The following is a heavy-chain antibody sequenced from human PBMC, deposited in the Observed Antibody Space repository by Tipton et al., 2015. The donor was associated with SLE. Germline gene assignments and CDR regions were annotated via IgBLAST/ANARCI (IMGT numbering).Heavy chain of an antibody. CDR2: IDYRGST. J-gene: IGHJ3*02. Sequence: TLSLTCSISGGSISSGGYYWSWIRQKTGKGLEWIGNIDYRGSTRYHPSLESRVSISKDTSRNQFSLNLNSVTAADTALYYCAREEGQWDAFDIWGQGTMVTVSS. CDR3: AREEGQWDAFDI. CDR1: GGSISSGGYY. V-gene: IGHV4-31*03. D-gene: IGHD6-19*01.